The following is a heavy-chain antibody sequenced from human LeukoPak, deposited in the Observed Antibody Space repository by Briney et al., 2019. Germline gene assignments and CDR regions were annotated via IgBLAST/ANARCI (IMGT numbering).Heavy chain of an antibody. J-gene: IGHJ4*02. CDR1: GYTFNRYG. CDR2: INTNTGNP. D-gene: IGHD1-26*01. Sequence: ASVKVSCKASGYTFNRYGMNWVRQAPGQGLEWMGWINTNTGNPTYAQGFTGRFVFSLDTSVSTAYLQINSLKAEDAAVYYCARDSISGSYVHYDNWGQGTLVTVSS. CDR3: ARDSISGSYVHYDN. V-gene: IGHV7-4-1*02.